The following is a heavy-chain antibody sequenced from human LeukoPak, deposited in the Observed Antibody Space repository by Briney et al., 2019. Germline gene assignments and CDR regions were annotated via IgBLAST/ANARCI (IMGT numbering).Heavy chain of an antibody. CDR2: ISAYNGNT. CDR1: GYTFTSYG. V-gene: IGHV1-18*01. J-gene: IGHJ5*02. D-gene: IGHD3-22*01. CDR3: ARDQYYDSKGWFDP. Sequence: GASVTVSFKASGYTFTSYGISWVRQPPGQGLEWMGWISAYNGNTNYAQKLQGRVTMTTDTSTSTAYMELRSLRSDDTAVYYCARDQYYDSKGWFDPWGQGTLVTVSS.